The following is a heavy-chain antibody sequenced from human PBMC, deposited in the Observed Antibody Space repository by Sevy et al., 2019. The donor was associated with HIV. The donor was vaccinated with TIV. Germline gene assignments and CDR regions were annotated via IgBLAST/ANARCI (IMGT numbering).Heavy chain of an antibody. CDR3: ARGTTVTDALDY. J-gene: IGHJ4*02. D-gene: IGHD4-17*01. V-gene: IGHV3-7*01. CDR1: GFTFNRYS. Sequence: GGSLRLSCAASGFTFNRYSMHWVRQAPGKGLQWVANIKHDGSEKFYVDSVKGRFTISRDNANDSLYLQMNSLRAEDTAVYYCARGTTVTDALDYWGQGTLVTVSS. CDR2: IKHDGSEK.